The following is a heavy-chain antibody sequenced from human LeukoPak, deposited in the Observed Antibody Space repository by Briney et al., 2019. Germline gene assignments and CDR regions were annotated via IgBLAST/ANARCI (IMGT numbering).Heavy chain of an antibody. V-gene: IGHV3-48*03. CDR2: ISSSGSTI. Sequence: GGSLRLSCAASGFTFSSYEMNWVCHAPGKGLEGVSYISSSGSTIYYADSVKGRFTICRDNAKNSLYLQMNSLRAEDTAVYYCAELGITMIGGVWGKGTTVTISS. J-gene: IGHJ6*04. CDR3: AELGITMIGGV. D-gene: IGHD3-10*02. CDR1: GFTFSSYE.